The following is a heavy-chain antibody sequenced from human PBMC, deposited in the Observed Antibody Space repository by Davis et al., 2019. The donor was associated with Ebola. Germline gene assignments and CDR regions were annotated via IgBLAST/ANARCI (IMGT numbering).Heavy chain of an antibody. J-gene: IGHJ5*02. CDR2: ISNDGTLN. V-gene: IGHV3-30-3*01. Sequence: PGGSLRLSCAASGFTFSSYGFHWVRQAPRKGLEWVAAISNDGTLNFYADSVRGRFTISRDNAKNSLYLQMNSLRPEDTAVYYCGAGSGWIFSSWGQGTLVTVSS. CDR1: GFTFSSYG. D-gene: IGHD6-25*01. CDR3: GAGSGWIFSS.